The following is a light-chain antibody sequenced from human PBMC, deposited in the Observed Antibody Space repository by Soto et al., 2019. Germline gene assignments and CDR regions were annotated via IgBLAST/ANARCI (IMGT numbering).Light chain of an antibody. CDR2: GAS. CDR1: QSVSSN. J-gene: IGKJ1*01. Sequence: EIVMTQSPATLSVSPGERATLSCRASQSVSSNLAWYQQKPGQAPRLLIYGASSRATGIPARFSGSESGTEFTLTISSLQPEDFAVYYCQQYNNWPRTFGQGTRVEIK. V-gene: IGKV3-15*01. CDR3: QQYNNWPRT.